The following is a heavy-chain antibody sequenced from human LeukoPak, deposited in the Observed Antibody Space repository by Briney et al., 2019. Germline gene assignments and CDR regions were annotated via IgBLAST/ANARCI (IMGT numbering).Heavy chain of an antibody. V-gene: IGHV4-61*08. CDR3: ASSHHYDSSGYHHAFDI. J-gene: IGHJ3*02. D-gene: IGHD3-22*01. CDR2: IYYSGST. Sequence: SETLSLTCTVSGGSISSGDYYWSWIRQPPGKGLEWIGYIYYSGSTNYNPSLKSRVTISVDTSKNQFSLKLSSVTAADTAVYYCASSHHYDSSGYHHAFDIWGQGTMVTVSS. CDR1: GGSISSGDYY.